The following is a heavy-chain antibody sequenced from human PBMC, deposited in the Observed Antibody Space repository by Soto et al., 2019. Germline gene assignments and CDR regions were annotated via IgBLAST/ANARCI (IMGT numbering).Heavy chain of an antibody. J-gene: IGHJ4*02. CDR3: ARGRVGATTFDY. D-gene: IGHD1-26*01. V-gene: IGHV4-34*01. CDR2: INHSGST. CDR1: GGSFSGYY. Sequence: SETLSLTCAVYGGSFSGYYWSWIRQPPGKGLEWIGEINHSGSTNYNPSLKSRVTISVDTSKNQFSLKLSSVTAADTAVYYCARGRVGATTFDYWGQGTLVTVSS.